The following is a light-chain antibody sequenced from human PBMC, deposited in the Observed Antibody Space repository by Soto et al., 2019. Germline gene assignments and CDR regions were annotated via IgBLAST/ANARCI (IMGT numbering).Light chain of an antibody. V-gene: IGLV2-14*01. CDR2: EVI. Sequence: QSALTQPASVSGSPGQSITISCTGTSSDVGGYNYVSWYQQHPGKAPKLMIYEVINRPSGVSNRFSGSKSGNTASLTISGLQAEDEADYYCSSSAGSRILSWVFGGGTKVTVL. J-gene: IGLJ3*02. CDR1: SSDVGGYNY. CDR3: SSSAGSRILSWV.